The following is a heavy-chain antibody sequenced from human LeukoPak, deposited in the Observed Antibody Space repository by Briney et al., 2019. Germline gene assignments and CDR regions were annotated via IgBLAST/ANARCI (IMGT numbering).Heavy chain of an antibody. J-gene: IGHJ4*02. CDR3: ARGPNIVVVTATILPFDY. D-gene: IGHD2-21*02. CDR1: GYTFTGYY. CDR2: INPNSGGT. Sequence: ASVKVSCKASGYTFTGYYMHWVRQAPGQGLEWMGWINPNSGGTNYAQKFRGRVTMTRDTSISTAYMELSRLRSDDTAVYYCARGPNIVVVTATILPFDYWGQGTLVTVSS. V-gene: IGHV1-2*02.